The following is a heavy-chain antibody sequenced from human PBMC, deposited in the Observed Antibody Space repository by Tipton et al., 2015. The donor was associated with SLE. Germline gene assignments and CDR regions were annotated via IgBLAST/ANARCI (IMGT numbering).Heavy chain of an antibody. CDR1: GFTFSSYA. D-gene: IGHD2-2*01. Sequence: SLRLSCAASGFTFSSYAIHWVRQAPGKGLEWVAFISYDGSNKYYADSVKGRFTISRDNSKSTLYLQMNSLRAEDTAVYHCAGGYCTSTSCYEYYGMDVWGQGTTVTVSS. J-gene: IGHJ6*02. CDR2: ISYDGSNK. CDR3: AGGYCTSTSCYEYYGMDV. V-gene: IGHV3-30*04.